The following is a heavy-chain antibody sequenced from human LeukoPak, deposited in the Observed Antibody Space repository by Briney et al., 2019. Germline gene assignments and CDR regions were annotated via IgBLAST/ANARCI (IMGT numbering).Heavy chain of an antibody. V-gene: IGHV1-69*05. CDR2: IIPIFGTA. D-gene: IGHD6-19*01. J-gene: IGHJ4*02. CDR3: ARDPPSGWYPFDY. Sequence: SVKVSCKASGGTFSSYAISWVRQAPGQGLEWMGRIIPIFGTANYAQKFQGRVTITTDESTSTAYMELSSLRSEDTAVYYCARDPPSGWYPFDYWGQGTLVTASS. CDR1: GGTFSSYA.